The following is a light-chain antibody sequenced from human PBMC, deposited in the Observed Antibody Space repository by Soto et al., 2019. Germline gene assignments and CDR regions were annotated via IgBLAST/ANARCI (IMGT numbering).Light chain of an antibody. Sequence: QSVLTQPASVSGSPGQSITISCTGTSSDVGGYNYVSWYQQHPGKAPKVMIYEVSNRPSGVSNRFSGSKSGNTASLTISGLQAADEADYYCSSYTRSSTRVFGGGTKLTVL. V-gene: IGLV2-14*01. J-gene: IGLJ3*02. CDR1: SSDVGGYNY. CDR2: EVS. CDR3: SSYTRSSTRV.